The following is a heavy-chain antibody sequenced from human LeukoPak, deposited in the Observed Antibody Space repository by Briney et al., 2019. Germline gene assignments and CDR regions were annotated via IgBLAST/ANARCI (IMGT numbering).Heavy chain of an antibody. CDR2: IYHSGST. D-gene: IGHD5-12*01. V-gene: IGHV4-59*01. J-gene: IGHJ4*02. Sequence: SETLSLTCTVSGGSISNYYWSWIRQPPGKGLEWIGYIYHSGSTNYNPSLKSRVTISVDTSKNQFSLRLSSVTAADTAVYYCARDGYSGNDGLWGQGTLVTVSS. CDR3: ARDGYSGNDGL. CDR1: GGSISNYY.